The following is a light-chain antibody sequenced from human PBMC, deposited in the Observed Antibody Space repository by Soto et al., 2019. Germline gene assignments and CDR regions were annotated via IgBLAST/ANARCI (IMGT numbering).Light chain of an antibody. Sequence: EIVFTQSPATLSLSTGERATLSCRASQSLDNYLARYHHKPGQPPRLLIYDASTSATDIPARFSGSGSGTDFTLTIIGLAPEDLTGYHCQQRGRWPSFGGGTKLEIK. CDR3: QQRGRWPS. CDR2: DAS. V-gene: IGKV3-11*01. CDR1: QSLDNY. J-gene: IGKJ4*01.